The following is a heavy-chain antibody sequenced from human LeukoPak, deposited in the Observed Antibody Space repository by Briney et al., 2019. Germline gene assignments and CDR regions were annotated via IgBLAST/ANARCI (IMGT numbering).Heavy chain of an antibody. Sequence: SETLSLTCAVSGYSIRSGYYWGWIRQSPGKGLEWIGSIYHSGSTYYNPSLTSRVTISVDTSKNQFSLKLSSVTAADTAVYYCASVVGGNSDYFDYWGQGTLVTVSS. V-gene: IGHV4-38-2*01. CDR2: IYHSGST. D-gene: IGHD4-23*01. CDR1: GYSIRSGYY. CDR3: ASVVGGNSDYFDY. J-gene: IGHJ4*02.